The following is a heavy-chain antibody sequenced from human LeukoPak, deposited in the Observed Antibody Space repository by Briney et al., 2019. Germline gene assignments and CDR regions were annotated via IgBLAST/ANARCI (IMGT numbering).Heavy chain of an antibody. D-gene: IGHD6-13*01. CDR3: AREAAAGFDY. Sequence: ASVKVSCKASGYTFTSNYMHWVRQAPGQGLEWMGIINPSGGTTTYAQKFQGRVTMTRDASTSTVYMELSSLRSEDTGVYYCAREAAAGFDYWGQGTLVTVSS. CDR2: INPSGGTT. CDR1: GYTFTSNY. J-gene: IGHJ4*02. V-gene: IGHV1-46*01.